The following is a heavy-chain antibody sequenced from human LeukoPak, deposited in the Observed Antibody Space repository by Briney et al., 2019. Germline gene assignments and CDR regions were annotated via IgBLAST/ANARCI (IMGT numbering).Heavy chain of an antibody. Sequence: GGSLRLSCAASGFTFSSYAMSWVRQAPGKGLEWVSAISGSGGSTYYADSVQGRFTISRDNSKNTLYLQMNSLRAEDTAVYYCANTQYYYGSGPFFDYWGQGTLVTVSS. CDR3: ANTQYYYGSGPFFDY. J-gene: IGHJ4*02. CDR2: ISGSGGST. CDR1: GFTFSSYA. V-gene: IGHV3-23*01. D-gene: IGHD3-10*01.